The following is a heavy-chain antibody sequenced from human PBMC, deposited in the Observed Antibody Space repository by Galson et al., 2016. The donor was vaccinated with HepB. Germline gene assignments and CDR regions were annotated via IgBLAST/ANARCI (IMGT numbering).Heavy chain of an antibody. J-gene: IGHJ4*02. CDR3: TMISWSTSSGFGF. CDR1: GFTISNYV. D-gene: IGHD3-22*01. CDR2: ISTTGSTT. Sequence: SLRLSCAASGFTISNYVMTWVRQAPGMGLEWVSGISTTGSTTYYADSVKGRFTISRDNSKNTLYLQMNSLRAEDTAIYYCTMISWSTSSGFGFWGQGTRVTVSS. V-gene: IGHV3-23*01.